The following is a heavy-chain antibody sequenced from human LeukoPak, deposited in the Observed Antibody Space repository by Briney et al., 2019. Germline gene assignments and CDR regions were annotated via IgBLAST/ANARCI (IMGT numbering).Heavy chain of an antibody. CDR1: GFTFDTYA. CDR3: ARDGREFPTDEPWLDH. D-gene: IGHD1-14*01. J-gene: IGHJ4*02. CDR2: ISWNSATI. Sequence: PGGSLRLSCAASGFTFDTYAMHWVRQGPGKGLEWVSGISWNSATITYADSVQGRFTISRDNAKNLLYLQINSLRGEDTALYYCARDGREFPTDEPWLDHWGQGTLVSVSS. V-gene: IGHV3-9*01.